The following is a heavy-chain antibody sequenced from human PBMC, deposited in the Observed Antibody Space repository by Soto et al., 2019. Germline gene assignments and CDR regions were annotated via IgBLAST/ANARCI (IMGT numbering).Heavy chain of an antibody. V-gene: IGHV4-39*01. Sequence: WVRQAPGKGLEWIGSIYYSGSTYYNPSLKSRVTISVDTSKNQFSLKLSSVTAADTAVYYCARHPGVAATLYYFDYWGQGTLVTVSS. CDR2: IYYSGST. J-gene: IGHJ4*02. CDR3: ARHPGVAATLYYFDY. D-gene: IGHD2-15*01.